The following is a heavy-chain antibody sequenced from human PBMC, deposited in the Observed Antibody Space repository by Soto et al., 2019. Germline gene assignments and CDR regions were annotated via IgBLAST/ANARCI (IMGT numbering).Heavy chain of an antibody. D-gene: IGHD3-3*01. V-gene: IGHV6-1*01. CDR2: TYYRSKWYN. Sequence: PSQTLSLTCAMSGDSVSSNSAAWNWIRQSPSRGLEWLGRTYYRSKWYNDYAGAVKSRITINPDTSKNQFSLQLNSVTPEDSAVYYCPRVAYVFWSCYYSGADGYYYYMDVWGKGTTVTVSS. CDR3: PRVAYVFWSCYYSGADGYYYYMDV. CDR1: GDSVSSNSAA. J-gene: IGHJ6*03.